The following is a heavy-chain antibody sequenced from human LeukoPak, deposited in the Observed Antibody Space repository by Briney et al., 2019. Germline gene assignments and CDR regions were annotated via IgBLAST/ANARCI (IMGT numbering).Heavy chain of an antibody. CDR3: ARGFSYYGSGSNYDY. Sequence: GGSLRLSCAASGFTFSSYSMNWVRQAPGKGLEWVSSISSSSSYIYYADSVKGRFTISRDNAKNSLYLQMNSLRAEDTAVYYCARGFSYYGSGSNYDYWGQGTLVTVSS. CDR2: ISSSSSYI. V-gene: IGHV3-21*01. J-gene: IGHJ4*02. D-gene: IGHD3-10*01. CDR1: GFTFSSYS.